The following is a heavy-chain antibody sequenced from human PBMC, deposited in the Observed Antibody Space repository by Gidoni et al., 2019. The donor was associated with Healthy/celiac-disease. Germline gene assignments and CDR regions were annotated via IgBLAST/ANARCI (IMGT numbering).Heavy chain of an antibody. CDR2: ISYDGSNK. D-gene: IGHD3-10*01. J-gene: IGHJ4*02. CDR1: GFTFSSYS. V-gene: IGHV3-30-3*01. CDR3: ARDRLLWFGELLTFDY. Sequence: QVQLVESGGGVVQPGRSLRLSCAASGFTFSSYSMHWVRQAPGKGLEWVAVISYDGSNKYYADSVKGRFTISRDNSKNTLYLQMNSLRAEDTAVYYCARDRLLWFGELLTFDYWGQGTLVTVSS.